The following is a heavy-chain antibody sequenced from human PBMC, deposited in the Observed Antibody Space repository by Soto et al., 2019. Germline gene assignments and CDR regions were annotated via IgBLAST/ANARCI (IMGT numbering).Heavy chain of an antibody. V-gene: IGHV4-34*01. CDR1: GGSFSGYY. J-gene: IGHJ4*02. Sequence: SETLSLTCAVYGGSFSGYYWSCIRQPPWKGLEWIGEINPSGSSNYNPSLTSRATISVDTSKNQFSLKLSSVTAADTAVYYCARDKLTGYYFDYWGQGTLVTVSS. D-gene: IGHD3-9*01. CDR2: INPSGSS. CDR3: ARDKLTGYYFDY.